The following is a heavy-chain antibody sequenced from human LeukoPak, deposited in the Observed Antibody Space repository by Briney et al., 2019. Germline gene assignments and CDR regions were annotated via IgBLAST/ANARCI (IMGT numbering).Heavy chain of an antibody. V-gene: IGHV3-30*03. CDR1: GFTFSSYG. CDR3: ARDSAVAGVVGFDP. CDR2: ISYDGSNK. D-gene: IGHD6-19*01. J-gene: IGHJ5*02. Sequence: GGSLRLSCAASGFTFSSYGMHWVRQAPGKGLEWVAVISYDGSNKYYADSVKGRFTISRDNAKNSLYLQMNSLRAEDTAVYYCARDSAVAGVVGFDPWGQGTLVTVSS.